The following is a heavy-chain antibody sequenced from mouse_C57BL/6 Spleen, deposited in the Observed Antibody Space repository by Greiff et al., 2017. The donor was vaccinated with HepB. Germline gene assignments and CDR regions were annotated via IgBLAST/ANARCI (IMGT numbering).Heavy chain of an antibody. D-gene: IGHD6-1*01. CDR1: GFNIKDTY. CDR2: IEPANGNT. Sequence: EVQLQQSGAELVKPGASVKLSCTASGFNIKDTYMHWVKQRPEQGLEWIGRIEPANGNTKYDPKFQGKATIKADTASNTDYLQLSSLTSEDTAVYYCARISAWGQGTALTVSS. CDR3: ARISA. J-gene: IGHJ2*01. V-gene: IGHV14-3*02.